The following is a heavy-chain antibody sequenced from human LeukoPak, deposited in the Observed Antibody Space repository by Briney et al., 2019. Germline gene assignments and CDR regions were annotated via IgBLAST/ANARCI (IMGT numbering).Heavy chain of an antibody. CDR2: IYTSGST. CDR3: ARSYSSSWYFWFDP. Sequence: PETLSLTRTVFGSSISSYYWRWIGQPPGKRLEWIGYIYTSGSTNYHPSLKSRVTISVDTSKNQFSLKLSSVTAADTAVYYCARSYSSSWYFWFDPWGQGTLVTVSS. D-gene: IGHD6-13*01. CDR1: GSSISSYY. V-gene: IGHV4-4*09. J-gene: IGHJ5*02.